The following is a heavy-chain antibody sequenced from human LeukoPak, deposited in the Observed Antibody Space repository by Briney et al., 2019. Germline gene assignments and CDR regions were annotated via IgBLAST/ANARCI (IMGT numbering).Heavy chain of an antibody. Sequence: GGSLRLSCAASGFTFGSYWMSWVRQAPGKGLEWVANIKQDGSEKYYVDSVKGRFTISRDNAKNSLYLQMNSLRAEDTAVYYCASSGSGSMGAFDIWGQGTMVTVSS. J-gene: IGHJ3*02. CDR3: ASSGSGSMGAFDI. CDR1: GFTFGSYW. CDR2: IKQDGSEK. V-gene: IGHV3-7*01. D-gene: IGHD3-10*01.